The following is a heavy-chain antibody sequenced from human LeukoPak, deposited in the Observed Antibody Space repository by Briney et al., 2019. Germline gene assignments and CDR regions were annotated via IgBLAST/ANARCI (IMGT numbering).Heavy chain of an antibody. CDR1: DGSISPSHW. CDR2: IYHSGTI. Sequence: PSGTLSLTCTVSDGSISPSHWWSWVRQPPGKGLEWIGDIYHSGTINYSPSLKSRVTVSVDKSKNQFSLKLNSVTAADTAVYYCASARDGYNPFDYWGQGTLVTVSS. J-gene: IGHJ4*02. V-gene: IGHV4-4*02. CDR3: ASARDGYNPFDY. D-gene: IGHD5-24*01.